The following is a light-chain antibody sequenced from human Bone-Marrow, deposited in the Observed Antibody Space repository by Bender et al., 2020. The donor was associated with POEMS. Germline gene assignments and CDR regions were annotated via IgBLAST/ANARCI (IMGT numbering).Light chain of an antibody. J-gene: IGLJ2*01. Sequence: QSALTQPASVSGSPGQSITISCTGTSSDVGGYNYVSWYQQHPGKAPKLMIYDVTNRPSGVSNRFSGSKSGNTASLNISGLKAEDEADYYCSSYTSSNTLVFGGGTKLTVL. CDR3: SSYTSSNTLV. CDR2: DVT. CDR1: SSDVGGYNY. V-gene: IGLV2-14*01.